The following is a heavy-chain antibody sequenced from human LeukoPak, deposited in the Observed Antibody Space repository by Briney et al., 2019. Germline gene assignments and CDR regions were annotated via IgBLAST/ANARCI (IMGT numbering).Heavy chain of an antibody. Sequence: SETLSLACAVYGGSFSGYYWSWIRQPPGKGLEWIGEINHSGSTNYNPSLKSRVTISVDTSKHQFSLKLSSVTAADTAVYYCASPGAGYNPSFDYWGQGTLVTVSS. CDR1: GGSFSGYY. CDR3: ASPGAGYNPSFDY. J-gene: IGHJ4*02. CDR2: INHSGST. D-gene: IGHD5-24*01. V-gene: IGHV4-34*01.